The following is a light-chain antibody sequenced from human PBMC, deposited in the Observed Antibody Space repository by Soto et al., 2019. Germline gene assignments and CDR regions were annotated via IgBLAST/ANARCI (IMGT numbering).Light chain of an antibody. V-gene: IGKV3-15*01. J-gene: IGKJ1*01. CDR1: QSVSSN. CDR3: EQYNNWPPWT. CDR2: GAS. Sequence: EIVMTQSPATLCVSQVERATLSCRASQSVSSNLAWYQQKPGQAPRLLIYGASTRATGIPARFSGSGSGTEFTLTISSLQSEDFAVHYCEQYNNWPPWTFGQGTKVEIK.